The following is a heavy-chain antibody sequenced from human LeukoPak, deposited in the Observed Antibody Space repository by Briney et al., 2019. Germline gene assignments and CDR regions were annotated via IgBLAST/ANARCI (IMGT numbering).Heavy chain of an antibody. CDR2: ISSSSSYI. J-gene: IGHJ4*02. D-gene: IGHD3-10*01. CDR1: GFTFSSYS. Sequence: GGSLRLSCAASGFTFSSYSMNWVRQAPGKGLEWVSSISSSSSYIYYADSVKGRFTISRDNAKNSLYLQMNSLRAEDTAVYYCARAAKVWFGELTFDYWGQGTLVTVSS. CDR3: ARAAKVWFGELTFDY. V-gene: IGHV3-21*04.